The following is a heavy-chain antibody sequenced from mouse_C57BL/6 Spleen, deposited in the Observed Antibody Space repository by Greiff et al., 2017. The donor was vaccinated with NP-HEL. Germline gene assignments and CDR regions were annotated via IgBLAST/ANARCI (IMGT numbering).Heavy chain of an antibody. V-gene: IGHV1-62-2*01. CDR2: FYPGSGSI. J-gene: IGHJ4*01. CDR1: GYTFTEYT. D-gene: IGHD1-1*01. CDR3: ARHEVPHYYGSSYYAMDY. Sequence: VQLQQSGAELVKPGASVKLSCKASGYTFTEYTIHWVKQRSGQGLEWIGWFYPGSGSIKYNEKFKDKATLTADKSSSTVYMELSRLTSEDSAVYFCARHEVPHYYGSSYYAMDYWGQGTSVTVSS.